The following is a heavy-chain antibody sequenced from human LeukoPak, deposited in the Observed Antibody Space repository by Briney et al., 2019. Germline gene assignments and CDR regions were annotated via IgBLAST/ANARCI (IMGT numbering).Heavy chain of an antibody. Sequence: PGGSLRLSCAASGFTFSSYAMNWVRQAPGKGLEWVSSISGGDGSTYYADSVKGRFTISRDNSKNTVYLQMNSLRAEDTAVYYCAKESSTWYSEFDYWGQGTLVTVSS. J-gene: IGHJ4*02. CDR3: AKESSTWYSEFDY. CDR1: GFTFSSYA. D-gene: IGHD6-13*01. V-gene: IGHV3-23*01. CDR2: ISGGDGST.